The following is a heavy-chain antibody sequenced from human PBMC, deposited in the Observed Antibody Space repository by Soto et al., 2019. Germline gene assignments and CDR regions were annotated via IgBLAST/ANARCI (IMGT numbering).Heavy chain of an antibody. Sequence: GGSLRLSCAASGFTFSSYAMHWVRQAPGKGLEWVAVISYDGSNKYYADSVNGRFTISRDNSKNTLYLQMNSLRAEDTAVYYCARPASHYYDSSGYAFDIWGQGTMVTVSS. CDR3: ARPASHYYDSSGYAFDI. CDR1: GFTFSSYA. V-gene: IGHV3-30-3*01. J-gene: IGHJ3*02. D-gene: IGHD3-22*01. CDR2: ISYDGSNK.